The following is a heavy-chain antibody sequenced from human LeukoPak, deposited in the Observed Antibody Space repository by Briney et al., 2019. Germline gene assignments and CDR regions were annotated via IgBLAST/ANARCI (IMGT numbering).Heavy chain of an antibody. J-gene: IGHJ1*01. CDR2: IGTAGDT. V-gene: IGHV3-13*01. CDR3: ARGSPPFQH. D-gene: IGHD3-10*01. CDR1: GFTFSIYD. Sequence: GGSLRLSCAASGFTFSIYDMHWVRQATGQGLEWVSGIGTAGDTYYAGSVKGRFTISRENAKNSLYLQMKSLRAGDTAAYYCARGSPPFQHWGQGTLVTVSS.